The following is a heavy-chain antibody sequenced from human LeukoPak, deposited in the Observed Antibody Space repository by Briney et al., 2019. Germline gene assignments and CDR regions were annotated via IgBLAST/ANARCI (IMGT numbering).Heavy chain of an antibody. CDR1: GFTVSSNY. Sequence: GGSLRLSCAASGFTVSSNYMSWVRQAPGKGLEWVSVIFGGGSTFYADSVKGRFTISRDNSKNTLYLQMNSLRAEDTAVYYCANKGSSGYYYYFDYWGQGTLVTVSS. CDR3: ANKGSSGYYYYFDY. D-gene: IGHD3-22*01. V-gene: IGHV3-53*01. J-gene: IGHJ4*02. CDR2: IFGGGST.